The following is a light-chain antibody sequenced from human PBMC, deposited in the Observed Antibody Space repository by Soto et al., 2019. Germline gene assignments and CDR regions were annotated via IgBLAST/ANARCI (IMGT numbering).Light chain of an antibody. CDR1: SSSIGTNF. CDR2: SNN. J-gene: IGLJ1*01. V-gene: IGLV1-47*02. CDR3: AAWDDNLSTYV. Sequence: QSVLTQPPSASGTPGQRVSIPCSGYSSSIGTNFVYWYQQLPGTAPKVLIHSNNQRPSGVPDRFSGSKSGTSASLAISGLRSGDEADYYCAAWDDNLSTYVFGSGTKVTVL.